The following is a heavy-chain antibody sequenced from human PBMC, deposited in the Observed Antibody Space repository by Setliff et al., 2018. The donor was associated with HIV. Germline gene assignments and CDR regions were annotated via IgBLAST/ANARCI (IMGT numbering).Heavy chain of an antibody. V-gene: IGHV4-4*09. J-gene: IGHJ4*02. Sequence: SETLSLTCAVYGGSFSDYSWSWIRQPPGKGLEWIGYIYTSGGTNYNPSLKSRVTISVDTSKNQFSLKLNSVTAADTAVYYCARATRTIFGVVYFDYWGQGTLVTVSS. CDR3: ARATRTIFGVVYFDY. CDR1: GGSFSDYS. D-gene: IGHD3-3*01. CDR2: IYTSGGT.